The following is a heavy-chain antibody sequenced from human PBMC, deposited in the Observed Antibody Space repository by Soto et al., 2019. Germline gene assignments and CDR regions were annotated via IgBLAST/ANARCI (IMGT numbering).Heavy chain of an antibody. CDR3: AKSPGMYYYDSSGYYHYDY. J-gene: IGHJ4*02. CDR1: GFTFSSYA. D-gene: IGHD3-22*01. CDR2: ISSSGGST. Sequence: GGSLRLSCAASGFTFSSYAMSWVRQAPGKGLEWVSVISSSGGSTYYADSVKGRFTISRDNSKNTLYLQMNSLRAEDTAVYYCAKSPGMYYYDSSGYYHYDYWGQGTLVTVSS. V-gene: IGHV3-23*01.